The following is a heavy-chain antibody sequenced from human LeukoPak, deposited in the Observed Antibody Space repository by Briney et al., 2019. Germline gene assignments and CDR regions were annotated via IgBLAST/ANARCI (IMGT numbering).Heavy chain of an antibody. V-gene: IGHV3-30*02. CDR1: GFTFSSYG. D-gene: IGHD1-26*01. J-gene: IGHJ4*02. CDR2: IRYDGSNE. Sequence: GGSLRLSCVASGFTFSSYGMNWVRRAPGKGLEWVGFIRYDGSNECYADSVKGRFSISRDSSKNTLYLQMNSLRTEDTAVYYCAKGFQLSYSGTFYIDYWGQGTLVTVSS. CDR3: AKGFQLSYSGTFYIDY.